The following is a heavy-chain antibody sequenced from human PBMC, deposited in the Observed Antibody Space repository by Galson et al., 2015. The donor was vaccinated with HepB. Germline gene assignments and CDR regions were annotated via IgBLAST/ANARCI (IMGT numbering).Heavy chain of an antibody. CDR3: ARDGWGDYYDSSGYQLSDY. CDR2: ISSSSYI. CDR1: GFTFSSYS. Sequence: SLRLSCAASGFTFSSYSMNWVRQAPGKGLEWVSSISSSSYIYYADSVKGRFTISRDNAKNSLYLQMNSLRAEDTAVYYCARDGWGDYYDSSGYQLSDYWGQGTLVTVSS. D-gene: IGHD3-22*01. V-gene: IGHV3-21*01. J-gene: IGHJ4*02.